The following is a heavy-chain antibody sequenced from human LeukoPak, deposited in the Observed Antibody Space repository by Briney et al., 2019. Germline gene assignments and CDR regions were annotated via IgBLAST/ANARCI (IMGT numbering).Heavy chain of an antibody. J-gene: IGHJ4*02. CDR3: ARDHCSGGSCYSSFDY. Sequence: GASVKASCKASGYTFTGYYMHWVRQAPGQGLEWMGWINPNSGGTNYAQKFQGWVTMTRDTSISTAYMELSRLRSDDTAVYYCARDHCSGGSCYSSFDYWGQGTLVTVSS. CDR1: GYTFTGYY. V-gene: IGHV1-2*04. CDR2: INPNSGGT. D-gene: IGHD2-15*01.